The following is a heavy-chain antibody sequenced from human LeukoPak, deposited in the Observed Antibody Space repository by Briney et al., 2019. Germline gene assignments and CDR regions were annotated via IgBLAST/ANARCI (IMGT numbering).Heavy chain of an antibody. V-gene: IGHV4-39*01. CDR3: ARRLNVLRFLEWLNTFAFDY. CDR2: IYYSGST. J-gene: IGHJ4*02. D-gene: IGHD3-3*01. CDR1: GGSISSSSYY. Sequence: SETLSLTCTVSGGSISSSSYYWGWIRQPPGKGLEWIGSIYYSGSTYYNPSLKSRVTISVDTSKNQFSLKLSSVTAADTAVYYCARRLNVLRFLEWLNTFAFDYWGQGTLVDVSS.